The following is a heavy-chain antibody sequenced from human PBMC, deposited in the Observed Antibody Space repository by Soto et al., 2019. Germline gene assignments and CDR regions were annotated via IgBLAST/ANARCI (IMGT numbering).Heavy chain of an antibody. CDR1: GGTFSSYS. CDR3: ARDLAKGGGSAGFDY. J-gene: IGHJ4*02. D-gene: IGHD1-26*01. CDR2: INPKSGGT. Sequence: EASVKVSCKASGGTFSSYSISWVRQAPGQGLEWMGWINPKSGGTMYPQKFQGRVTMTWDTSISTAYMALTRLRSDDTAVYYCARDLAKGGGSAGFDYWGQGTLVNVSS. V-gene: IGHV1-2*02.